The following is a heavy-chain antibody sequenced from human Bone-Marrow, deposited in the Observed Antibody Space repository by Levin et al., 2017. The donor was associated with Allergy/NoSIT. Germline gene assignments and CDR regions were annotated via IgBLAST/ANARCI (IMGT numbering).Heavy chain of an antibody. D-gene: IGHD2-2*01. J-gene: IGHJ3*02. Sequence: ASVKVSCKASGGTFSSNALNWVRQAPGQGLEWMGGIRPIFGTADYAQKFQGRVSITADESTGTAYMELSSLRSEDTAMYYCTMEANIVVLPAAGDSFDIWGQGTMVTVSS. CDR2: IRPIFGTA. V-gene: IGHV1-69*13. CDR3: TMEANIVVLPAAGDSFDI. CDR1: GGTFSSNA.